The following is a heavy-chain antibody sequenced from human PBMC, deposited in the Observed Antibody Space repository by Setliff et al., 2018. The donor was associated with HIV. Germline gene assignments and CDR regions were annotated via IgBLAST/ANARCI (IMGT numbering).Heavy chain of an antibody. CDR2: IYYSGTT. D-gene: IGHD5-18*01. Sequence: SETLSLTCTVSGGSISRDSFYWGWFRQPPGEGLEWIGSIYYSGTTYYAPSLKSRLTIAIDTSKNQFSLKLRSVTAADTAVYYCARHGYSSDLRISYCDSWGQGSLVTVSS. V-gene: IGHV4-39*01. J-gene: IGHJ4*02. CDR3: ARHGYSSDLRISYCDS. CDR1: GGSISRDSFY.